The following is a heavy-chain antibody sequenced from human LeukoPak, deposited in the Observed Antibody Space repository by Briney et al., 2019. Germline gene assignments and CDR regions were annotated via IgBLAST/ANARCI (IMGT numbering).Heavy chain of an antibody. Sequence: ASVKVSCKASGYTFTSYVSWVRPAPGQGLEWMGWINTYNGNTYYAQKLQGRVTMTTDASTSTVYMDLRSLRSDDTAVYYCARNREQIQVWLTGTYSFYYYMDVWGKGTTVTVSS. J-gene: IGHJ6*03. CDR2: INTYNGNT. CDR1: GYTFTSY. V-gene: IGHV1-18*01. D-gene: IGHD5-18*01. CDR3: ARNREQIQVWLTGTYSFYYYMDV.